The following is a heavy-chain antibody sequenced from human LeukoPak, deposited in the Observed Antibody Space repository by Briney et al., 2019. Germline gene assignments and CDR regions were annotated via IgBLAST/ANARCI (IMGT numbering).Heavy chain of an antibody. V-gene: IGHV3-7*01. J-gene: IGHJ4*02. D-gene: IGHD6-13*01. CDR2: IKQDGSEK. CDR1: GFTFSSYG. Sequence: GGSLRLSCAASGFTFSSYGMHWVRQAPGKGLEWVANIKQDGSEKYYVDSVKGRSTISRATAKNSLYLQMNSLRAEDTGVYYCARVGGSWYLNYWGQGTLVTVSS. CDR3: ARVGGSWYLNY.